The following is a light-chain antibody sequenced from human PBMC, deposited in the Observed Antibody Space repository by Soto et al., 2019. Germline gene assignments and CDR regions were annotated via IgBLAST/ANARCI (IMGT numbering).Light chain of an antibody. V-gene: IGKV4-1*01. Sequence: DFVMTQSPDSLAEPLAQRAAINCKSSQTVFSNSNNKNFLAWFQQKPGQPPKLVISWESIRESGVPARFSGSGSGTDLILTISSLQAEDVAVYYCQKYHSDPITFGQGTRLEIK. J-gene: IGKJ5*01. CDR3: QKYHSDPIT. CDR1: QTVFSNSNNKNF. CDR2: WES.